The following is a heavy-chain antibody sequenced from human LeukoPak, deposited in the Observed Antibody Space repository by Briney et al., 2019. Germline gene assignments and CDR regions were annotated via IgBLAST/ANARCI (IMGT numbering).Heavy chain of an antibody. CDR1: GFTFSNYA. D-gene: IGHD3-10*01. CDR3: ARDRSKWFGELLFDP. CDR2: ISGGGTST. V-gene: IGHV3-23*01. J-gene: IGHJ5*02. Sequence: GGSLRLSFAASGFTFSNYAMSWVRQAPGKGLEWVSAISGGGTSTYCADSVKGRFTSSRDNSKNTLYLQMNSLRAEDTAVYYCARDRSKWFGELLFDPWGQGTLVTVSS.